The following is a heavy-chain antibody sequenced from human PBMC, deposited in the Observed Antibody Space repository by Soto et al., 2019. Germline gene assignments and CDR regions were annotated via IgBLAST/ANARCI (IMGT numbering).Heavy chain of an antibody. CDR2: IKSKTDGETT. J-gene: IGHJ4*02. D-gene: IGHD2-15*01. V-gene: IGHV3-15*01. CDR3: ATVSRCSGIACKQAIDY. Sequence: GGSLRLSCAASGFTFSNAWMYWVRQAPGKGLEWVGRIKSKTDGETTDFAAPVKGRFTISRDDSKNTLFLQMNSLKTEDTAVYYCATVSRCSGIACKQAIDYWGQGTLVTVSS. CDR1: GFTFSNAW.